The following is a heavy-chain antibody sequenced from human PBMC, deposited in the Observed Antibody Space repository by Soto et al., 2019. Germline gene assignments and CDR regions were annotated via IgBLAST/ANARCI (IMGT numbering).Heavy chain of an antibody. D-gene: IGHD3-3*01. Sequence: QVQLQESGPGLVKPSETLSLTCTVSGGSISSYYWSWIRQPPGKGLGWLGYIYYSGSTNYNPSLKSRVTISVDTSKKQFSRKRSSVTAADTAVYYCARFGEESVTLDYWGQGTLVTVSS. CDR1: GGSISSYY. CDR2: IYYSGST. CDR3: ARFGEESVTLDY. V-gene: IGHV4-59*01. J-gene: IGHJ4*02.